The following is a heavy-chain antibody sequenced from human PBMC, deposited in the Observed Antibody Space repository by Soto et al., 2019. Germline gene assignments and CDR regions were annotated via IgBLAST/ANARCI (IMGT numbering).Heavy chain of an antibody. V-gene: IGHV4-59*08. CDR3: ARRFEAAGIIGSYYYYMDV. CDR1: GGPISSYY. J-gene: IGHJ6*03. Sequence: SETLSLTCTVSGGPISSYYWSWIRQPTGKGLEWIGYIYYSGSTNYNPSLKSRVTISVDTSKNQFSLKLSSVTAADTAVYYCARRFEAAGIIGSYYYYMDVWGKGTTVTVSS. CDR2: IYYSGST. D-gene: IGHD6-13*01.